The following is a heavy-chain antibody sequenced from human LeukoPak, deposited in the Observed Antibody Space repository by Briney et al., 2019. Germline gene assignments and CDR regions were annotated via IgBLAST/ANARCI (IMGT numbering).Heavy chain of an antibody. J-gene: IGHJ3*02. V-gene: IGHV4-59*01. Sequence: PPQRLSPTCTLSGGSLTSFYWGWIRHRPRERLGWIGYIYYSVGTNNNTPLTRGVTLSVDTPTNQFSLKLSSVTAADTGVYYCAKSGDYYDSSGYSRGAFDMWGQGTMVTVSS. CDR1: GGSLTSFY. CDR2: IYYSVGT. CDR3: AKSGDYYDSSGYSRGAFDM. D-gene: IGHD3-22*01.